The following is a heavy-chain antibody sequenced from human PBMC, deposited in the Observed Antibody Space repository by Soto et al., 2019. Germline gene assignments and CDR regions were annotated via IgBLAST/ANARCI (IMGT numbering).Heavy chain of an antibody. V-gene: IGHV5-10-1*01. D-gene: IGHD2-8*01. CDR2: IDPSDSYT. J-gene: IGHJ6*02. CDR1: GYSFTSYW. Sequence: GESLKISCKGSGYSFTSYWISWVRQMPGKGLEWMGRIDPSDSYTNYSPSFQGHVTISADKSISTAYLQWSSLKASDTAMYYCARQGGPEPNPIYYYGMDVWGQGSTVTVSS. CDR3: ARQGGPEPNPIYYYGMDV.